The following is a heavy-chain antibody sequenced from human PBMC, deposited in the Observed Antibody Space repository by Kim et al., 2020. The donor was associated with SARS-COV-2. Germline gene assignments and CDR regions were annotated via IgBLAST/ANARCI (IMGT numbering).Heavy chain of an antibody. CDR2: IKEDGSER. V-gene: IGHV3-7*03. CDR1: GFTFSSYW. CDR3: ARDARYCTSTSCPTESWFDP. Sequence: GGSLRLSCAASGFTFSSYWMSWVRQAPGKGLEWVANIKEDGSERYYVGSVEGRLTISRDNAKNSLYLQMNSLRAEDTAVYYCARDARYCTSTSCPTESWFDPWGKGTLVTVSS. D-gene: IGHD2-2*01. J-gene: IGHJ5*02.